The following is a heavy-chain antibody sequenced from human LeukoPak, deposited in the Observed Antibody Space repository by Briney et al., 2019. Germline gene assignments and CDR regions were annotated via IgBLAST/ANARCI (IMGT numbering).Heavy chain of an antibody. D-gene: IGHD3-22*01. V-gene: IGHV4-30-4*08. Sequence: PSETLSLTCTVSGGSISSGDYYWSWIRQPPGKRLEWIGYIYYSGSTYYNPSLKSRVTISVDTSKNQFSLKLSSVTAADTAVYYCARGDSAYYYDSSGYGYWGQGTLVTVSS. CDR3: ARGDSAYYYDSSGYGY. CDR2: IYYSGST. J-gene: IGHJ4*02. CDR1: GGSISSGDYY.